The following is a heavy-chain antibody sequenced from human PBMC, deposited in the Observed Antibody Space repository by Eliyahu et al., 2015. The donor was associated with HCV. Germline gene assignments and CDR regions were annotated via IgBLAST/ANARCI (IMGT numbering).Heavy chain of an antibody. CDR1: GDSLIRDC. J-gene: IGHJ4*02. D-gene: IGHD5-18*01. Sequence: QVHLQESGPGLVKPSGTLSLTCTVSGDSLIRDCWSWLRQAPVKGLEWIGETCNGGTTNLNPALRSRASISLDRPKSRFSLELMSVTAADTALYYCARNVGYSMGHWGQGIPVSVSS. CDR3: ARNVGYSMGH. V-gene: IGHV4-4*02. CDR2: TCNGGTT.